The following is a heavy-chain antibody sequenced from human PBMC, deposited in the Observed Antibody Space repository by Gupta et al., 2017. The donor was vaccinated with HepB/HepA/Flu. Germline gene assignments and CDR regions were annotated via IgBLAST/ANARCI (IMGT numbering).Heavy chain of an antibody. V-gene: IGHV3-33*01. J-gene: IGHJ6*03. D-gene: IGHD1-1*01. CDR2: IWNDGSNE. CDR1: GFSFSSNA. CDR3: VRNWNHYFYYYYMDV. Sequence: QVQLVESGGGVVQPGRSLRLPCVASGFSFSSNAMHWVRQAPGKGLEWVAVIWNDGSNEDYADSVKGRFTISRDNSKNTLYLQMNSLRAEDTAVYYCVRNWNHYFYYYYMDVWGRGTTVTVSS.